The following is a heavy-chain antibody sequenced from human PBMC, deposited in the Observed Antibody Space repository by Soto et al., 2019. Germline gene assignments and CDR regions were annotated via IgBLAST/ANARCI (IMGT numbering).Heavy chain of an antibody. D-gene: IGHD2-15*01. J-gene: IGHJ4*02. CDR1: GGSISGSY. V-gene: IGHV4-59*01. CDR2: IHYSVST. CDR3: TTYRRTDAEGYSFDY. Sequence: SETLSLTCTVSGGSISGSYWSWIRQTPGKVLEWVGYIHYSVSTNYNPSLKSRVTMSVDSAKNQFSLQLSSVTAADTAVYFCTTYRRTDAEGYSFDYWGQGARVSVSS.